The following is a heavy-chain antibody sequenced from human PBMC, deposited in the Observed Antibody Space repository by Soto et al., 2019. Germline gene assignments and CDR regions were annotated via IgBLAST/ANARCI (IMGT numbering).Heavy chain of an antibody. CDR2: ISQTETT. D-gene: IGHD2-15*01. Sequence: SAETLCLACVVYGESFGGFYWSWVRQSPGKGLEWIGEISQTETTAYSPSLKSRVSISADTSKKQFSLTLTSVTAADTAVYYCVHSPNVAVDHWGQGTLVTVSS. CDR3: VHSPNVAVDH. V-gene: IGHV4-34*01. J-gene: IGHJ4*01. CDR1: GESFGGFY.